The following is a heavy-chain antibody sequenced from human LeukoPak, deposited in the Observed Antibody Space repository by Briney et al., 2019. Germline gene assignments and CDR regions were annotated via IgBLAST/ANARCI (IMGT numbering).Heavy chain of an antibody. Sequence: GASVKVSCKASGYTFTSSDINWVRQATGQGLEWMGWMNPNSGNTGYAQKFQGRVTMTRNTSISTAYMELSSLRSEDTAVYYCARGAIVVVPATPFDPWGQGTLVTVSS. CDR3: ARGAIVVVPATPFDP. CDR2: MNPNSGNT. D-gene: IGHD2-2*01. V-gene: IGHV1-8*01. J-gene: IGHJ5*02. CDR1: GYTFTSSD.